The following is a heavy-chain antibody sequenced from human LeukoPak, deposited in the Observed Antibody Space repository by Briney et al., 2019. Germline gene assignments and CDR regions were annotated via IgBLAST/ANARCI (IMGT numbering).Heavy chain of an antibody. CDR1: GFAFSSLA. Sequence: PGGSLRLSCAASGFAFSSLAMGWVRQAPGKGLEWVSVISDSGSITYYADSVKGRFTISRDNSKSTLFLQMNSLGAEDTAVYYCARDIQLSTWGLGTMVTVSS. V-gene: IGHV3-23*01. CDR2: ISDSGSIT. CDR3: ARDIQLST. J-gene: IGHJ3*01. D-gene: IGHD5-24*01.